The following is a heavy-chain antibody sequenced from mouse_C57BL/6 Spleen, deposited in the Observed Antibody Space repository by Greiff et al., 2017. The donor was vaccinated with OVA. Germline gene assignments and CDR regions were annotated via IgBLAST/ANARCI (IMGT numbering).Heavy chain of an antibody. D-gene: IGHD2-5*01. CDR1: GYTFTSYW. V-gene: IGHV1-52*01. CDR2: IDPSDSET. J-gene: IGHJ4*01. Sequence: QVQLQQPGAELVRPGSSVKLSCKASGYTFTSYWMHWVKQRPIQGLEWIGNIDPSDSETNYNQKFKDKATLTVDKSSSTAYMQLSSLTSEDSAVYYCARGDSNPYYYAMDYWGQGTSVTVSS. CDR3: ARGDSNPYYYAMDY.